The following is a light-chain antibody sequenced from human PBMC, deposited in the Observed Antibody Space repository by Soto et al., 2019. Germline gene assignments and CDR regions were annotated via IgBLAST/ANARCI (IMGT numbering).Light chain of an antibody. Sequence: QSALTQPASVSGSPGQSITISCTGTSSDVGSYNLVSWYQQHPGKAPKLMIYEGSKRPSGVSNRFSGSKSGNTASLTISGLQAEDEADYYCCSYAGSSTFFVFGGGTKLTVL. CDR3: CSYAGSSTFFV. CDR2: EGS. J-gene: IGLJ2*01. V-gene: IGLV2-23*03. CDR1: SSDVGSYNL.